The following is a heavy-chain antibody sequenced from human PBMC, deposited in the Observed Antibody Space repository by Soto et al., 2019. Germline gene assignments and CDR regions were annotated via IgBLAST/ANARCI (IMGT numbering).Heavy chain of an antibody. CDR1: GYSFTSYW. Sequence: GESLKISCKGSGYSFTSYWIGWVRQMPGKGLEWMGIIYPGDSDTRYRPSFQGQVTISADKSISTAYLQWSSLKASDTAKYYCARRIPQGGYSYGSGYYYYGMDVWGQGTTVTVSS. D-gene: IGHD5-18*01. V-gene: IGHV5-51*01. CDR2: IYPGDSDT. CDR3: ARRIPQGGYSYGSGYYYYGMDV. J-gene: IGHJ6*02.